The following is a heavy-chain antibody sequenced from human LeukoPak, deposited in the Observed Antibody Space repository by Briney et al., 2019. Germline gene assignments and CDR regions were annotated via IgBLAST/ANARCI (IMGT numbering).Heavy chain of an antibody. CDR2: ISPSGDIT. CDR1: GFTFSNHG. D-gene: IGHD6-13*01. CDR3: AKDHWQQLVYYFDY. Sequence: GGSLRLSCAASGFTFSNHGMNWVRQAPGKGLEWVSGISPSGDITYYADSVKGRFTISRDNSKNTLYLQMNSLRAEDTAVYYCAKDHWQQLVYYFDYWGQGTLVTVSS. J-gene: IGHJ4*02. V-gene: IGHV3-23*01.